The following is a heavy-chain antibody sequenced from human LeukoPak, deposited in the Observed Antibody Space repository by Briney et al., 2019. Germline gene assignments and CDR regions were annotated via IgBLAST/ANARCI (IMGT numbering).Heavy chain of an antibody. CDR1: GFTFRSYA. Sequence: PGGSLRLSCAASGFTFRSYAMSWVRQAPGKGLEWVSAISDSGGSTYYADSVKGRLTISRDNSKNTLYLQMNSLTAEDTAVYYCAKGTVVPAAPIDYWGQGTLATVSS. J-gene: IGHJ4*02. V-gene: IGHV3-23*01. CDR3: AKGTVVPAAPIDY. D-gene: IGHD2-2*01. CDR2: ISDSGGST.